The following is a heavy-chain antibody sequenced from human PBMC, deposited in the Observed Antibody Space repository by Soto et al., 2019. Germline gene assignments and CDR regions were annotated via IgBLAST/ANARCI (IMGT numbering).Heavy chain of an antibody. CDR2: INYSGST. J-gene: IGHJ4*02. Sequence: SATLSLTCAVYGGSFSGYYWSWIRQPPGKGPEWIGYINYSGSTNYNPSLKSRVTISVDTSKNQFSLKLSSVTAADTAVYYCARVVVRGVIIPYFDYWGQGTLVTVSS. V-gene: IGHV4-34*01. D-gene: IGHD3-10*01. CDR1: GGSFSGYY. CDR3: ARVVVRGVIIPYFDY.